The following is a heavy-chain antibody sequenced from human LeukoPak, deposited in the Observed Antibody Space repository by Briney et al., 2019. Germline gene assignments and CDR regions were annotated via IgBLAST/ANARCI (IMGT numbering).Heavy chain of an antibody. D-gene: IGHD6-13*01. Sequence: SETLSLTCTVSGGSISSGDYYWSWIRQPPGRGLEWIGYIHYSGRTYSNPSLKSRLAMSVDTSKNQFSLRLTSVTAADTAMYFCARTFPGSSSIWFDPWGQGTLVTVSS. J-gene: IGHJ5*02. V-gene: IGHV4-30-4*01. CDR2: IHYSGRT. CDR3: ARTFPGSSSIWFDP. CDR1: GGSISSGDYY.